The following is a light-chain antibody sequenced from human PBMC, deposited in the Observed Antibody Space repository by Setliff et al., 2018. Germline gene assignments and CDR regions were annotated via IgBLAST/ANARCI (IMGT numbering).Light chain of an antibody. CDR3: QQSDSYPLT. J-gene: IGKJ4*01. CDR2: YAS. V-gene: IGKV1-13*02. Sequence: AIQVTQSPSSLSASVGDRVTITCRASQGISSALAWYQQKPGKVPKLLIYYASSLESGVPSRFSGSGSGTDFTLTISSLQPADFGTYYCQQSDSYPLTFGGGTKVDIK. CDR1: QGISSA.